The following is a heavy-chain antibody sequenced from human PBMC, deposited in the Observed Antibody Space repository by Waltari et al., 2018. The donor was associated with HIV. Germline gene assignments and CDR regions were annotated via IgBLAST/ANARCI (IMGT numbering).Heavy chain of an antibody. CDR2: TSTYNLNT. D-gene: IGHD2-15*01. CDR1: GYPFTQYG. V-gene: IGHV1-18*04. CDR3: AREGFCRGGSCYSGAVDI. Sequence: QVQLVQSGTEVKKPGASVKVSCKASGYPFTQYGISWVRQAPGQGLEWMGWTSTYNLNTNYAQKFQGRSTLTRDKSTSTVYMELMSLTSDDTAVYYCAREGFCRGGSCYSGAVDIWGQGTLVTVSS. J-gene: IGHJ3*02.